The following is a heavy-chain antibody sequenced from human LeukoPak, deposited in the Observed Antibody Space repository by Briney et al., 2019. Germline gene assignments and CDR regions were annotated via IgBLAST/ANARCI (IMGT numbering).Heavy chain of an antibody. CDR3: AGPMYYYDSRFDY. CDR2: IYYSGST. D-gene: IGHD3-22*01. V-gene: IGHV4-39*01. Sequence: PSETLSLTCTVSGGSISSSSYYWGWIRQPPGKGLEWIGSIYYSGSTYYNPSLKSRVTISVDTSKNQFSLKLSSVTAAVTAVYYCAGPMYYYDSRFDYWGQGTLVTVSS. CDR1: GGSISSSSYY. J-gene: IGHJ4*02.